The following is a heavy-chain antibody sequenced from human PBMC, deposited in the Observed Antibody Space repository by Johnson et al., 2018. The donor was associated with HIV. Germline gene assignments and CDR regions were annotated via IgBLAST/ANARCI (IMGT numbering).Heavy chain of an antibody. CDR3: ARLSEHIVVVTAWADAFDI. CDR2: IWYDGSNK. CDR1: VFTFSSYG. D-gene: IGHD2-21*02. J-gene: IGHJ3*02. Sequence: QVQLVESGGGVVQPGRSLRLSCAASVFTFSSYGMHWVRQAPGKGLEWVAVIWYDGSNKYYADSVKGRFTISRDNSKNTLYLQMNSLRAEDTAVYYCARLSEHIVVVTAWADAFDIWGQGTMVTVSS. V-gene: IGHV3-33*08.